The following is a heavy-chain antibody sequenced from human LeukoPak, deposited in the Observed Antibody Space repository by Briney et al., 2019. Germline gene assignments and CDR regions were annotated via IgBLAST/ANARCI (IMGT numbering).Heavy chain of an antibody. CDR3: ARNNWGIDY. J-gene: IGHJ4*01. D-gene: IGHD1/OR15-1a*01. CDR2: IDYEGGTT. CDR1: GFTFSDHY. V-gene: IGHV3-74*01. Sequence: PGGSLRLSCEASGFTFSDHYIDWVRQAPGKGLVWVSRIDYEGGTTDYADSVEGRFTISRDNARNTLYLQMNSLRAEDTAIYYCARNNWGIDYWGLGTLVTVSS.